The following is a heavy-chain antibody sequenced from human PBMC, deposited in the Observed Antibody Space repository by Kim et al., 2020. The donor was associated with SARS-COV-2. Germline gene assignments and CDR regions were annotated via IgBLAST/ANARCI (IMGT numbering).Heavy chain of an antibody. D-gene: IGHD5-12*01. CDR1: GGSFNSYY. CDR3: VRFGYGNY. CDR2: IQYGGRT. Sequence: SETLSLTCTVSGGSFNSYYWNWIRQSPGKGLEWIGFIQYGGRTSYSPSRKSRVTMSLDTSKSQYSLKLTSVTAADTAVYYCVRFGYGNYWGLGTLVTVSS. V-gene: IGHV4-59*08. J-gene: IGHJ4*02.